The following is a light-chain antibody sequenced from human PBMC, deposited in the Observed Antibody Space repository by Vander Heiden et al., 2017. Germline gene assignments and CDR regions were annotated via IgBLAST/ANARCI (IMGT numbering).Light chain of an antibody. V-gene: IGKV1-39*01. CDR3: QQSYSTFGYT. Sequence: DIQMTQSPSSLSASVGDRVTITCRASQSISSYLNWYQQKPGKAPKLLIYAASSLQSGVPSRFSGSGYGTDFTLTISSRQPEDFATYYCQQSYSTFGYTFGQGTKLEIK. CDR2: AAS. J-gene: IGKJ2*01. CDR1: QSISSY.